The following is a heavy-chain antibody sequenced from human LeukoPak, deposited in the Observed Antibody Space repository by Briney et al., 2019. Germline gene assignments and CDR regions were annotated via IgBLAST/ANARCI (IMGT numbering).Heavy chain of an antibody. D-gene: IGHD1-14*01. Sequence: SETLSLTCTVSGGSISSYYWSWIRQPPGKGQEFIGYIFYSGSTNYNPSLKSRVIISLDKSKNQFSLRLSSVTAADMAVYYCARGTYNPHWFDPWGQGTLLTVSS. CDR1: GGSISSYY. CDR3: ARGTYNPHWFDP. CDR2: IFYSGST. V-gene: IGHV4-59*01. J-gene: IGHJ5*02.